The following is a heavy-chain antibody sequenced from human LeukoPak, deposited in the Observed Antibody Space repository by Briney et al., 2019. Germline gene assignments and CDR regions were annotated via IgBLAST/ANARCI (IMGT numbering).Heavy chain of an antibody. CDR1: GGSFSGYY. J-gene: IGHJ3*02. Sequence: SETLSLTCAVYGGSFSGYYWSWIRQPPGKGLEWIGEINHSGSTNYNPSLKSRVTISVDTSKNQFSLKLSSVTAADTAVYYCARGGNYDFWSGYYIEDALDIWGQGTMVTVSS. CDR3: ARGGNYDFWSGYYIEDALDI. V-gene: IGHV4-34*01. CDR2: INHSGST. D-gene: IGHD3-3*01.